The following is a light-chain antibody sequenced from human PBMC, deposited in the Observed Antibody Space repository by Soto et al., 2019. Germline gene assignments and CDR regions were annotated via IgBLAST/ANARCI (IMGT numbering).Light chain of an antibody. CDR1: SSNIGAGYD. CDR2: GNS. J-gene: IGLJ1*01. V-gene: IGLV1-40*01. Sequence: QSVLTQPPSVSGAPGQRVTISCTGSSSNIGAGYDVHWYQQLPGTAPKLLIYGNSNRPSGVPDRFSGSKSGTSASLAITGLQAEDEADYYCQSYDSSPSGYVFGTGTKVTDL. CDR3: QSYDSSPSGYV.